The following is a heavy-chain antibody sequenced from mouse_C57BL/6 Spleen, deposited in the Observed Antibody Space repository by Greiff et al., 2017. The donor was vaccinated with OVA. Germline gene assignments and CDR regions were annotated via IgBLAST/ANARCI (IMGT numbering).Heavy chain of an antibody. CDR1: GYTFTSYW. Sequence: QVHVKQPGAELVKPGASVKLSCKASGYTFTSYWMHWVKQRPGQGLEWIGMIQPNSGSTNYNEQFKSKATLTVEKSSSTAYMQLSSLTSEDSAVYYCAREDHYGSSYWGQGTTLTVSS. D-gene: IGHD1-1*01. V-gene: IGHV1-64*01. J-gene: IGHJ2*01. CDR2: IQPNSGST. CDR3: AREDHYGSSY.